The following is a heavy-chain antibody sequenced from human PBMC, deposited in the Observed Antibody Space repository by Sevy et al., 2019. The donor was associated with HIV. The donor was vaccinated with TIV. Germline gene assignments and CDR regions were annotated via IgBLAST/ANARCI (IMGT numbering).Heavy chain of an antibody. CDR3: ARNETNNNGSGSYCYMDA. Sequence: ASVKVSCKASGYTFTSYGISWVRQAPGQGLEWMGWISAYNGNTNYAQKLQGRVTMTTDTTTGTSYMELRILRSNDTAGYYWARNETNNNGSGSYCYMDAWGKGTTVTVSS. J-gene: IGHJ6*03. V-gene: IGHV1-18*01. CDR2: ISAYNGNT. D-gene: IGHD3-10*01. CDR1: GYTFTSYG.